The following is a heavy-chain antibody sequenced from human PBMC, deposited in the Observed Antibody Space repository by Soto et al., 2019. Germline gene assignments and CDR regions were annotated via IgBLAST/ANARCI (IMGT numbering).Heavy chain of an antibody. J-gene: IGHJ4*02. CDR1: GYTFTSYC. V-gene: IGHV1-18*01. D-gene: IGHD1-1*01. Sequence: QVHLVQSGAEVKKPGASVKVSCKASGYTFTSYCITWVRQAPGQGLEWMGCISAHNGNTDYAQKLQGRVIVTRDTSTSTAYMELRCLRADDTAVYYCARGRYGDYWGQGAMVTVSS. CDR3: ARGRYGDY. CDR2: ISAHNGNT.